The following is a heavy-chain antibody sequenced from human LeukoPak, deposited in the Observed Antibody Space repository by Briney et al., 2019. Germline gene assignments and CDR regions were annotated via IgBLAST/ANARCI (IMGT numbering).Heavy chain of an antibody. J-gene: IGHJ4*02. CDR1: GFTFSSYS. D-gene: IGHD2-2*01. Sequence: SGGSLRLSCAASGFTFSSYSMNWVRQAPGKGLEWVSSISSSSSYIYYADSVKGRFTISRDNAKNSLYLQMNSLRAEDTAVYYCARDVVVPAAHFDYWGQGTLVTVSS. CDR2: ISSSSSYI. V-gene: IGHV3-21*01. CDR3: ARDVVVPAAHFDY.